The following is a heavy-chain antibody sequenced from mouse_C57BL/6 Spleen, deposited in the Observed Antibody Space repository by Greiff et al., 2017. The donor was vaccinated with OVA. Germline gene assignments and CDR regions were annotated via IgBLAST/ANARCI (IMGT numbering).Heavy chain of an antibody. J-gene: IGHJ3*01. CDR3: ARQRLPAWCAY. V-gene: IGHV5-6*01. Sequence: EVQVVESGGDLVKPGGSLKLSCAASGFTFSSYGMSWVRQTPDKRLEWVATISSGGSYTYYPASVKGRFTISRDNAKKPLYLQMSSLKSEDTAMYYCARQRLPAWCAYWGQGTLVTVSA. CDR2: ISSGGSYT. D-gene: IGHD2-4*01. CDR1: GFTFSSYG.